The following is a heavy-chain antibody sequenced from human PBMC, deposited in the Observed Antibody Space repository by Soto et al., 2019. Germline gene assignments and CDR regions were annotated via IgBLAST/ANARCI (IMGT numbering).Heavy chain of an antibody. CDR2: INHSGST. CDR3: ARGLGIVVVPAAIGFDY. D-gene: IGHD2-2*03. Sequence: SETLSLICRVSGDSISDTIYYWGWIRQPPGMGLEWIGEINHSGSTNYNPSLKSRVTISVDTSKNQFSLKLSSVTAADTAVYYCARGLGIVVVPAAIGFDYWGQGTLVTVSS. CDR1: GDSISDTIYY. J-gene: IGHJ4*02. V-gene: IGHV4-39*07.